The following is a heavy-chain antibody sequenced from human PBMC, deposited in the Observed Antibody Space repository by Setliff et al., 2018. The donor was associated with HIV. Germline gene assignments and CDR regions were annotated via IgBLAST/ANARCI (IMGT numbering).Heavy chain of an antibody. CDR3: ARDPNTGWYYLDF. CDR2: FYYGGSA. Sequence: LSLTCSVSGDSIGTYYWNWIRQTPGKRLEWIGFFYYGGSAYYNPSFKSRVTLSVDTSENQFSLTLTSVTAADTAVYYCARDPNTGWYYLDFWGPGALVTVSS. CDR1: GDSIGTYY. V-gene: IGHV4-59*12. J-gene: IGHJ4*02. D-gene: IGHD6-19*01.